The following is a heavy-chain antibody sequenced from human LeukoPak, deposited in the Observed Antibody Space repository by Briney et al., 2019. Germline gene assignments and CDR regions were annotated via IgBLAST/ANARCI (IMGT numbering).Heavy chain of an antibody. D-gene: IGHD4-17*01. J-gene: IGHJ4*02. CDR3: ARDSAGDHGDYAVDY. V-gene: IGHV3-33*01. CDR2: IWYDENNK. Sequence: GGSLRLSCAASGFTFSNYGIHWVRQAPGKGLEWVAVIWYDENNKYYSDSVKGRFTISRDNSKNTLYLQMSSLRAEDTGVYYCARDSAGDHGDYAVDYWGQGTLVTVSS. CDR1: GFTFSNYG.